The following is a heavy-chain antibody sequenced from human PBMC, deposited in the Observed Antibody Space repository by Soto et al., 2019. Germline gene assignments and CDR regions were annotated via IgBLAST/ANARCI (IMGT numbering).Heavy chain of an antibody. V-gene: IGHV4-39*01. CDR3: ARHRRGYCSGGSCGIPLNRFDP. CDR1: GGSISSSNYY. D-gene: IGHD2-15*01. J-gene: IGHJ5*02. CDR2: IFYSGFT. Sequence: PSETLSLTCTVSGGSISSSNYYWGWIRQPPGKGLAWIGNIFYSGFTSYNQSLKSRVSMSVDTSKNQFSLKLSSVTAADTAVYYCARHRRGYCSGGSCGIPLNRFDPWGQGTLVTVSS.